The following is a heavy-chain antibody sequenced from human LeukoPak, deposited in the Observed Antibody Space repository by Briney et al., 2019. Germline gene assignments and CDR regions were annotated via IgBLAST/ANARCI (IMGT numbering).Heavy chain of an antibody. J-gene: IGHJ4*02. Sequence: AGSLRLSCAASGFTFSSYSMNWVRQAPGKGLEWVSYISSSSNTIYYADSVKGRFTISRDNAKNSLYLQMNSLRDEDTALYYCVTDTSMGGLFDYWGQGTLVTVSS. D-gene: IGHD5-18*01. CDR2: ISSSSNTI. CDR1: GFTFSSYS. V-gene: IGHV3-48*02. CDR3: VTDTSMGGLFDY.